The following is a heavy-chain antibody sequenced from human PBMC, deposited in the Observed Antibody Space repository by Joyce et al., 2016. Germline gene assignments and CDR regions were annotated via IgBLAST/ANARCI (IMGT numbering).Heavy chain of an antibody. CDR1: GFTFTNYW. J-gene: IGHJ4*02. CDR2: DESDGSGT. Sequence: EVQLVESGGGLLQPGGSLRLSCAASGFTFTNYWMHWVRQAPGKGLVWVARDESDGSGTSYADSVKGRFTISRDNAKNMVYLQMNSLRIEDTAVYYCGSVFEYWGRGALVTVSS. V-gene: IGHV3-74*01. CDR3: GSVFEY.